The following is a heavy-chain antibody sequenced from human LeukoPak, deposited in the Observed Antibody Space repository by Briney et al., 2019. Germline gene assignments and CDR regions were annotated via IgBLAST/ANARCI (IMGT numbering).Heavy chain of an antibody. CDR1: GFTFSDYY. CDR2: ISSSSSYT. CDR3: ARGRERATGGDAFDI. D-gene: IGHD5-24*01. J-gene: IGHJ3*02. V-gene: IGHV3-11*06. Sequence: GGSLRLSCAASGFTFSDYYMSWIRQAPGKGLEGVSYISSSSSYTNYADSVKGRFTISRDNAKNSLYLQMNSLRDEDTAVYYCARGRERATGGDAFDIWGQGTMVTVSS.